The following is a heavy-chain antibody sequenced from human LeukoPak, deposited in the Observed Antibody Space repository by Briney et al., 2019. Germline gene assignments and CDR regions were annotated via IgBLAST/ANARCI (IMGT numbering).Heavy chain of an antibody. V-gene: IGHV7-4-1*02. Sequence: ASVKVSCKASGYTFTSYAMNWVRQAPGQGLEWMGWINTNTGNPTYAQGFTGRFVFSLDTSVSTAYLQISSLKAENTAVYYCARAGYSSGWLVGYYYYMDVWGKGTTVTVSS. CDR2: INTNTGNP. CDR1: GYTFTSYA. CDR3: ARAGYSSGWLVGYYYYMDV. J-gene: IGHJ6*03. D-gene: IGHD6-19*01.